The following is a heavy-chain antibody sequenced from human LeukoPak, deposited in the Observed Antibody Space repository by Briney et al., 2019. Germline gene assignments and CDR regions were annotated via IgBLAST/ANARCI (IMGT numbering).Heavy chain of an antibody. CDR2: INHSGST. CDR3: ARGPLAAAGTLTYYYYGMDV. D-gene: IGHD6-13*01. Sequence: SETLSLTCAVYGGSFSGYYWSWIRQPPGKGLEWIGEINHSGSTNYDPSLKSRVTISVDTSKNQFSLKLSSVTAADTAVYYCARGPLAAAGTLTYYYYGMDVWGQGTTVTVSS. CDR1: GGSFSGYY. J-gene: IGHJ6*02. V-gene: IGHV4-34*01.